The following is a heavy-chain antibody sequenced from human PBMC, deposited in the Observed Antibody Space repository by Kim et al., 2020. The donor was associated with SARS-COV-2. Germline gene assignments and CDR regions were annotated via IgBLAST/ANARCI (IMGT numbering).Heavy chain of an antibody. V-gene: IGHV3-23*01. CDR3: AKGPDYYDFWSGTKYQNYGMDV. D-gene: IGHD3-3*01. CDR2: ISGSGGST. J-gene: IGHJ6*02. Sequence: GGSLRLSCAASGFTFSSYAMSWVRQAPGKGLEWVSAISGSGGSTYYADSVKGRFTISRDNSKNTLYLQMNSLRAEDTAVYYCAKGPDYYDFWSGTKYQNYGMDVWGQGTTVTVSS. CDR1: GFTFSSYA.